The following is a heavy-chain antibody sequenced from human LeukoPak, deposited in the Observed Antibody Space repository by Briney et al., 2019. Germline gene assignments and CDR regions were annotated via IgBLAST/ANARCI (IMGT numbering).Heavy chain of an antibody. Sequence: ASVKVSCKVSGYTLTELSMHWVRQAPGKGLEWMGGFDPEDGETIYAQKFQGRVTMTEDTSTDTAYMELSSLRSEDTAVYYCATDRFYGGNSGAFDIWGQGTMVTVSS. D-gene: IGHD4-23*01. CDR2: FDPEDGET. V-gene: IGHV1-24*01. J-gene: IGHJ3*02. CDR1: GYTLTELS. CDR3: ATDRFYGGNSGAFDI.